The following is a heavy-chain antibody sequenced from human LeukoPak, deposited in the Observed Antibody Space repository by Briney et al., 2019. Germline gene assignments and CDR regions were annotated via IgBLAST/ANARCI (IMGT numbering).Heavy chain of an antibody. CDR2: MNPNSGNT. D-gene: IGHD6-6*01. J-gene: IGHJ6*03. V-gene: IGHV1-8*02. Sequence: GASVKVSCKASGGTFSSYAINWVRQATGQGLEWMGWMNPNSGNTGYAQKFQGRVTMTRNTSISTAYMELSSLRSEDTAVYYCARFVGQLALYYYYYMDVWGKGTTVTVSS. CDR3: ARFVGQLALYYYYYMDV. CDR1: GGTFSSYA.